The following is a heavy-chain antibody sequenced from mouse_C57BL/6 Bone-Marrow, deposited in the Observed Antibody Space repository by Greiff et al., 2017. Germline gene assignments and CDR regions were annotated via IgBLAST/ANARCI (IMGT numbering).Heavy chain of an antibody. CDR2: IWRGGST. D-gene: IGHD2-10*02. CDR1: GFSLTSYG. Sequence: VMLVESGPGLVQPSQSLSITCTVSGFSLTSYGVHWVRQSPGKGLEWLGVIWRGGSTDYNAAFMSRLSITKDNSKSQVFFKMNSLQADDTAIYYCATYGNPYYYAMDYWGQGTSVTVSS. J-gene: IGHJ4*01. V-gene: IGHV2-5*01. CDR3: ATYGNPYYYAMDY.